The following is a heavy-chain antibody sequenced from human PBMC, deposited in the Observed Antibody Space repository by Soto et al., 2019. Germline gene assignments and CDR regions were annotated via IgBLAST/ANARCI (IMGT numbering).Heavy chain of an antibody. Sequence: SETLSLTCTVSGGSISSYYWSWIRQPPGKGLEWIGYIYYSGSTNYNPSLKSRVTISVDTSKNQFSLKLSSVTAADTAVYYCATFYGDGWFDPWGQGTLVTVSS. D-gene: IGHD4-17*01. CDR3: ATFYGDGWFDP. J-gene: IGHJ5*02. CDR1: GGSISSYY. V-gene: IGHV4-59*08. CDR2: IYYSGST.